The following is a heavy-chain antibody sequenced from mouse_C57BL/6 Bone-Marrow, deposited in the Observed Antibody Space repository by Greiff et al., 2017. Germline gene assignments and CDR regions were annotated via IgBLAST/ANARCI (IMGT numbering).Heavy chain of an antibody. V-gene: IGHV1-54*01. Sequence: QVQLQQSGAELVRPGTSVKVSCKASGYAFTNYLIEWVKQRPGQGLEWIGVINPGGGGTNYNEKFKGKATLTADKSSSTAYMQLSSLTSEDSAVDFCARSKNGDSWFAYWGRGTRVTVSA. D-gene: IGHD4-1*01. J-gene: IGHJ3*01. CDR1: GYAFTNYL. CDR2: INPGGGGT. CDR3: ARSKNGDSWFAY.